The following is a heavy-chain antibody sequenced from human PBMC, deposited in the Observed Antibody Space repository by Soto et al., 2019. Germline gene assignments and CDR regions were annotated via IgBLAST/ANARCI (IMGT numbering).Heavy chain of an antibody. V-gene: IGHV4-39*01. CDR2: IYYSGST. CDR1: GGSISSSSYY. J-gene: IGHJ4*02. CDR3: ARLNSASGWYLDY. Sequence: QLQLQESGPGLVKPSETLSLTCTVSGGSISSSSYYWGWIRQPPGKGLEWIGSIYYSGSTYYNPSLKSRVTISVDTSKNQFSLKLSSVTAADTAVYYCARLNSASGWYLDYWGQGTLVTVSS. D-gene: IGHD6-19*01.